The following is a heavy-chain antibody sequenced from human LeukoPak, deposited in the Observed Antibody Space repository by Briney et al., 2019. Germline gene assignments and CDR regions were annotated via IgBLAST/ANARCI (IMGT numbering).Heavy chain of an antibody. Sequence: PGGSLRLSCAASGFTFSDYYMTWLRQAPGKGLEYISYISGSGYTIYHADSVKGRFTISRDNAKGSVYLQMASLRAEDTAVYYCARDRASMDSWGQGTQVIVTS. CDR3: ARDRASMDS. J-gene: IGHJ4*02. CDR1: GFTFSDYY. CDR2: ISGSGYTI. V-gene: IGHV3-11*01.